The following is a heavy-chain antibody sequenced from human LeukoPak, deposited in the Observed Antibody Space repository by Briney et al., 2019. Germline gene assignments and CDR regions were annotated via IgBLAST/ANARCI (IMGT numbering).Heavy chain of an antibody. CDR2: INPSGGST. J-gene: IGHJ5*02. V-gene: IGHV1-46*01. CDR3: ARDSSIVGAIGGNNWFDP. D-gene: IGHD1-26*01. CDR1: GYTFTSYY. Sequence: ASVKVSCKASGYTFTSYYMHWVRQAPGQGLEWMGVINPSGGSTSYAQKFQGRVTMTRDTSTSTVYMELSSLRSEDTAVYYCARDSSIVGAIGGNNWFDPWGQGTLVTVSS.